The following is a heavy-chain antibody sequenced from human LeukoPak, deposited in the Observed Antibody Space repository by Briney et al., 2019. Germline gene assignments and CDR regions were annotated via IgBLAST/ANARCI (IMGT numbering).Heavy chain of an antibody. CDR2: IKEDGSVK. Sequence: GGSLRLSCAASGFKFSSDWMSWVRQAPGKGLEWVANIKEDGSVKYYVDSVKGRFTISRDNAKNSLYLQMNSLRAEDTAVYYCARHSSGYCWGQGTLVTVSS. D-gene: IGHD3-22*01. J-gene: IGHJ4*02. CDR1: GFKFSSDW. CDR3: ARHSSGYC. V-gene: IGHV3-7*01.